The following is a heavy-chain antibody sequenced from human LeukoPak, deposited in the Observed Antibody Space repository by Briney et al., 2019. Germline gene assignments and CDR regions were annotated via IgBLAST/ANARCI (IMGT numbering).Heavy chain of an antibody. D-gene: IGHD3-22*01. CDR2: IIPILGIA. J-gene: IGHJ4*02. CDR1: GGTFSSYA. V-gene: IGHV1-69*04. Sequence: GASVEVSCKASGGTFSSYAISWVRQAPGQGLEWMGRIIPILGIANYAQKFQGRVTITADKSTSTAYMELSSLRSEDTAVYYCARWGYDSSGYRSTGYYFDYWGQGTLVTVSS. CDR3: ARWGYDSSGYRSTGYYFDY.